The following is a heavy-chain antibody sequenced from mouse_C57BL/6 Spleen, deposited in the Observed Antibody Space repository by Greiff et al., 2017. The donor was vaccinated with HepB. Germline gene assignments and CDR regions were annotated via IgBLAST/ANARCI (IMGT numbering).Heavy chain of an antibody. CDR2: IDPENGDT. Sequence: EVHLVESGAELVRPGASVKLSCTASGFNIKDDYMHWVKQRPEQGLEWIGWIDPENGDTEYASKFQGKATITADTSSNTAYLQLSSLTSEDTAVYYCTKKLPAYWGQGTLVTVSA. J-gene: IGHJ3*01. CDR1: GFNIKDDY. CDR3: TKKLPAY. V-gene: IGHV14-4*01.